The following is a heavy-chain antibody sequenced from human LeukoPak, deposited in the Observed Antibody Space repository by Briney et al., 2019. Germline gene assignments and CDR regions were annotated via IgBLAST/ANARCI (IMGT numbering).Heavy chain of an antibody. V-gene: IGHV4-61*02. CDR1: GGSISSGSYY. D-gene: IGHD3-22*01. CDR2: IYTSGST. CDR3: ARGGFYNYYDSSGYPNWFDP. J-gene: IGHJ5*02. Sequence: SETLSLTCTVSGGSISSGSYYWSWIRQPAGKGLEWIGRIYTSGSTNYNPSLKSRVTMSVDTSKNQFSLKLSSVTAADTAVYYCARGGFYNYYDSSGYPNWFDPWGQGTLVTVSS.